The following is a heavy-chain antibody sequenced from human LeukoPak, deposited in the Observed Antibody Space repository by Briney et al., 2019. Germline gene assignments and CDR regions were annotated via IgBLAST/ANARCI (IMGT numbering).Heavy chain of an antibody. J-gene: IGHJ3*02. V-gene: IGHV3-53*01. Sequence: GGSLRLSSAASGFTVSSNYMSWVRQAPGKGLEWVSVICSGGSTYYADSVKGRFTVSRDNSKNTQYLQKTSLRADDTAVYYCARGYSSGWYWPNAFDIWGQGTMVTVSS. CDR2: ICSGGST. CDR1: GFTVSSNY. D-gene: IGHD6-13*01. CDR3: ARGYSSGWYWPNAFDI.